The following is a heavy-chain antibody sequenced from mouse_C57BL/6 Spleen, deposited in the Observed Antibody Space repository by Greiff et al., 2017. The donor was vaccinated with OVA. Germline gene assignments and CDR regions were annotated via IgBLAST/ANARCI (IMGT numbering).Heavy chain of an antibody. Sequence: VQLQQPGAELVKPGASVKMSCKASGYTFTSYWITWVKQRPGQGLEWIGDIYPGSGSTNYNEKFKSKATLTVDTSSSTAYMQLSSLTSEDSAVYYCARGHYYGSSEYFDVWGTGTTVTVSS. D-gene: IGHD1-1*01. CDR2: IYPGSGST. J-gene: IGHJ1*03. CDR1: GYTFTSYW. CDR3: ARGHYYGSSEYFDV. V-gene: IGHV1-55*01.